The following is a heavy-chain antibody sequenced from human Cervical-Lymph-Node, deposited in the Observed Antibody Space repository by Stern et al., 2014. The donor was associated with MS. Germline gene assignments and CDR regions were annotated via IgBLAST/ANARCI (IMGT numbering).Heavy chain of an antibody. Sequence: QVQLVQSGPGLVRPSQTLSLTCSVSGGSMTSGDYYWTWIRQHPGKGLEWIAYIANSGKTYSNPSLKSRIMMSVDTSKKQFSLNLGSATAADTAVYYCARALLWPTMVFDFWGQGALVTVSS. CDR1: GGSMTSGDYY. D-gene: IGHD3-10*01. CDR3: ARALLWPTMVFDF. V-gene: IGHV4-31*03. CDR2: IANSGKT. J-gene: IGHJ4*02.